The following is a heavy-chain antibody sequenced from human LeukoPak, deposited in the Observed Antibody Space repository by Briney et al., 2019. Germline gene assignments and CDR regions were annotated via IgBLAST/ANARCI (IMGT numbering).Heavy chain of an antibody. CDR1: GFTFSSYA. D-gene: IGHD3-10*01. CDR2: ISGSGGST. Sequence: PGGSLRLSCAASGFTFSSYAMSWVRQAPGKGLEWVSAISGSGGSTYYADSVKGRFTISRDNSKNTLYLQMNSLRAEDTAVYYCARDPYRITMVRGVIGAFDIWGQGTMVTVSS. V-gene: IGHV3-23*01. J-gene: IGHJ3*02. CDR3: ARDPYRITMVRGVIGAFDI.